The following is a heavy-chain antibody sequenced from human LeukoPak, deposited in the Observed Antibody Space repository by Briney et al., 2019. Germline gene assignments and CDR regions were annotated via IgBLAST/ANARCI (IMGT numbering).Heavy chain of an antibody. J-gene: IGHJ4*02. CDR2: ITSSSTYI. Sequence: GGSLRLSCAASGFIFSTYTMTWVGQAPGKGLEWVSSITSSSTYIYYADSLKGRFTISRDNAKNSLFLQMNSLRAEDTAVYYCARVATVTTDFDYWGLGTLVTVSS. V-gene: IGHV3-21*01. D-gene: IGHD4-17*01. CDR3: ARVATVTTDFDY. CDR1: GFIFSTYT.